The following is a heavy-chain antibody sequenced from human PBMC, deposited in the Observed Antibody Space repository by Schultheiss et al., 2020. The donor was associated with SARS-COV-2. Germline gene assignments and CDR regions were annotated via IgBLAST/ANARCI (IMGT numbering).Heavy chain of an antibody. CDR2: INHSGST. V-gene: IGHV4-61*08. D-gene: IGHD2-2*01. CDR3: ARGRYCSSTSCYWGWYFDL. J-gene: IGHJ2*01. CDR1: GGSISSGGYY. Sequence: SETLSLTCTVSGGSISSGGYYWSWIRQPPGKGLEWIGEINHSGSTNYNPSLKSRVTISVDTSKNQFSLKLSSVTAADTAVYYCARGRYCSSTSCYWGWYFDLWGRGTLVTVSS.